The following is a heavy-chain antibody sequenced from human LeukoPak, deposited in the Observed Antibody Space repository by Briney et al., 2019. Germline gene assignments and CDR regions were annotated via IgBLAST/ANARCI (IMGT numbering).Heavy chain of an antibody. D-gene: IGHD1-1*01. J-gene: IGHJ4*02. Sequence: GGSLRLSCAASGFSFSSYDMSWVRQAPGKGLEWVSAISPSGDRLYYADSVKGRFTISRDNSKNTVYLQMNSLKVEDTAVYYCEDWKSVAYWGQGTLVTVSS. V-gene: IGHV3-23*01. CDR3: EDWKSVAY. CDR1: GFSFSSYD. CDR2: ISPSGDRL.